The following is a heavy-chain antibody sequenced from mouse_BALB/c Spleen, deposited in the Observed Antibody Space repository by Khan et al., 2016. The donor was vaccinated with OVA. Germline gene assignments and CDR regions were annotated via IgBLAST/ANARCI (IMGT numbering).Heavy chain of an antibody. Sequence: QVQLQQSGAELARPGASVKLSCKASGYSFTDYYINWVQQRTGQGLEWIGEISPGSGDTYYHEKFKGKATLTADKSSSTAYLQLSSLTSEASAVYFCARRNYFGYTFAYWGQGTLVTVSA. J-gene: IGHJ3*01. CDR2: ISPGSGDT. CDR3: ARRNYFGYTFAY. CDR1: GYSFTDYY. V-gene: IGHV1-77*01. D-gene: IGHD1-2*01.